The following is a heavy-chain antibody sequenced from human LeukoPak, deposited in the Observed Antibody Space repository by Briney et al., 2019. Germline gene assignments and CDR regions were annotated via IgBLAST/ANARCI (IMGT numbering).Heavy chain of an antibody. CDR3: VKVAKYYYGSETYYFFEH. V-gene: IGHV3-48*03. CDR1: GFTFSSYE. Sequence: GGSLRLSCAASGFTFSSYEMNWVRQAPGKGLEWVSYISSSGSTIYYADSVKGRFTISRDNAKNSLDLQMNSLRVEDTAIYYCVKVAKYYYGSETYYFFEHWGQGTPVTASS. J-gene: IGHJ4*02. CDR2: ISSSGSTI. D-gene: IGHD3-10*01.